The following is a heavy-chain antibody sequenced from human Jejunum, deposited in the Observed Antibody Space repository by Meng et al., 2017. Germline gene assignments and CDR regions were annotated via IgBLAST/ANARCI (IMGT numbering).Heavy chain of an antibody. D-gene: IGHD6-19*01. V-gene: IGHV3-23*01. CDR3: AKDSEKFLAVAAAFDY. Sequence: EVQLLESGGGLVQPGGALSVPCAASGFTVGSYAMGWVGQAPGKGLEWVSTISGSGGSTYYADSVKGRFTISRDNSKNTLYLQMNSLRAEDTAVYYCAKDSEKFLAVAAAFDYWGQGTLVTVSS. CDR2: ISGSGGST. CDR1: GFTVGSYA. J-gene: IGHJ4*02.